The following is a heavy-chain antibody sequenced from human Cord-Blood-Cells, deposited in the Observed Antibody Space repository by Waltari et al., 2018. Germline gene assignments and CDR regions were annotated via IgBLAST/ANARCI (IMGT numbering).Heavy chain of an antibody. CDR3: ARGASSGYYYYYYYGMDV. D-gene: IGHD3-22*01. J-gene: IGHJ6*02. CDR1: GGSFSGYY. CDR2: INHSGST. Sequence: QVQLQQWGAGLLKPSETLSLTCAVYGGSFSGYYWSWIRQPPGKGLEWIGEINHSGSTNHNPSLKSRVTIAVDTSKNQFSRMLSSVTAADTAVYYCARGASSGYYYYYYYGMDVWGQGTTVTVSS. V-gene: IGHV4-34*01.